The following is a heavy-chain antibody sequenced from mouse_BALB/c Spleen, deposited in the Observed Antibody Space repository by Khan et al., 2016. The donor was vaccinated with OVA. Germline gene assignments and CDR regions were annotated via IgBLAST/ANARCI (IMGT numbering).Heavy chain of an antibody. CDR2: RWTGGST. J-gene: IGHJ1*01. CDR1: GFSLTSYG. V-gene: IGHV2-9*02. Sequence: VELVESGPGLVAPSQSLSITCTVSGFSLTSYGVHWVRQPPGKGLEWMGVRWTGGSTNYNSALKSRLAINNDNSTNQVFLKLNNLQTDDTAMYCWARDPGNGHGYCDVWGAATTVTLSS. CDR3: ARDPGNGHGYCDV. D-gene: IGHD1-1*01.